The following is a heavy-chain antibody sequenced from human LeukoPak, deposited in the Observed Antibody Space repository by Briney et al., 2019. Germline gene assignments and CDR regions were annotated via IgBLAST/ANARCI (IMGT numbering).Heavy chain of an antibody. D-gene: IGHD3-10*01. CDR3: ARDPMTYYYGSGSSSGY. J-gene: IGHJ4*02. CDR1: GFTFSRYW. V-gene: IGHV3-7*01. Sequence: PGGSLRLSCAASGFTFSRYWMSWVGQAPGKGLEWVANIKQDGSETYYVDSVKGRFTISRDNAKNSLYLQINSLRAEDTAVYYCARDPMTYYYGSGSSSGYWGQGTLVTVSS. CDR2: IKQDGSET.